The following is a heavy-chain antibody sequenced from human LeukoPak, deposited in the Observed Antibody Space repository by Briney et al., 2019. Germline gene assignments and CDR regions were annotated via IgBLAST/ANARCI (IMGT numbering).Heavy chain of an antibody. Sequence: GGPLRLFCGASGFTFSPYAMSWVRQAPGKGLEGVSSISGRSGDTYYADSVKGRCTISRDNSKNTLYLEMNSLRAEDTAVYYCAKARYYFDSSGYSGLDSWGQGTLVTVSS. CDR2: ISGRSGDT. CDR1: GFTFSPYA. CDR3: AKARYYFDSSGYSGLDS. V-gene: IGHV3-23*01. D-gene: IGHD3-22*01. J-gene: IGHJ4*02.